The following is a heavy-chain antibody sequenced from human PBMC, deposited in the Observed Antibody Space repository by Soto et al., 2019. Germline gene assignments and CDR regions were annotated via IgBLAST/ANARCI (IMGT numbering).Heavy chain of an antibody. J-gene: IGHJ3*02. CDR3: AGEGLLRAAFDI. V-gene: IGHV3-64*01. CDR2: ISTSGGTT. CDR1: GFTFSTYV. Sequence: EVQLVESGGGLVQPGGSLRLSCAASGFTFSTYVMHWVRQAPGKGLEYVSAISTSGGTTYYANSVKGRFTISRDNSKNTLDLQMGSLRAEDMAVYYCAGEGLLRAAFDIWGQGTMVTASS.